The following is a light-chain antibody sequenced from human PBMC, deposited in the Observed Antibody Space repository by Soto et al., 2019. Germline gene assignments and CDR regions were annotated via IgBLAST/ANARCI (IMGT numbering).Light chain of an antibody. J-gene: IGKJ2*01. V-gene: IGKV3-20*01. CDR3: QQYGSSPLKSPLYT. Sequence: EIVLTQSPGTLSLSPGERATLSCRASQSVSSSYLAWYQQKPGQAPRLLIYGASSRATGIPDRFSGSGSGTDFTLTISRLEPEDFAVYYCQQYGSSPLKSPLYTFGQGTKLEIK. CDR2: GAS. CDR1: QSVSSSY.